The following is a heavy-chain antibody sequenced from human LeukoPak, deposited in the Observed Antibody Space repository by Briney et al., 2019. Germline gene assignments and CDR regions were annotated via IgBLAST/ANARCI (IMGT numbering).Heavy chain of an antibody. D-gene: IGHD1-26*01. Sequence: GGSLRLSCSASGFTFRSYAMHWVRQAPGEGLGCVSGISSNGGTTYYADSVKGRFTISRDNSKNTLYLQMSSLRAEDTAVYYCVEGEGYGMDVWGQGTTVTVSS. J-gene: IGHJ6*02. CDR1: GFTFRSYA. CDR2: ISSNGGTT. V-gene: IGHV3-64D*06. CDR3: VEGEGYGMDV.